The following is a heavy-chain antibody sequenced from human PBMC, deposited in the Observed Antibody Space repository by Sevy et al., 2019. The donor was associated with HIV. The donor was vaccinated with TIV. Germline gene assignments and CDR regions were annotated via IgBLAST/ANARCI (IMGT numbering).Heavy chain of an antibody. V-gene: IGHV3-66*02. CDR2: IYRGGST. CDR1: GFTVSSNY. J-gene: IGHJ4*02. CDR3: ARAGYDYVWGSYRYYFDY. Sequence: GGSLRLSCAASGFTVSSNYMSWVRQAPGKGLEWVSVIYRGGSTYYADSVKGRFTISRDNSKNTLYLQMNSLRAEDTAVYYCARAGYDYVWGSYRYYFDYWGQGTLVTVSS. D-gene: IGHD3-16*02.